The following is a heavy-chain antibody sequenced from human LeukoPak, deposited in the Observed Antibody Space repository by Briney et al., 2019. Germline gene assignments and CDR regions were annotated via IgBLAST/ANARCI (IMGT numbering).Heavy chain of an antibody. D-gene: IGHD5-12*01. CDR3: ARFAADDDAGYRGC. J-gene: IGHJ1*01. Sequence: GGSLRLSCAASGFTFSSYWMSWVRQAPGKGLEWVANIKQDGSEKYYVDSVKGRFTISRDNAKNSLYLQMNSLRAEDTAVYYCARFAADDDAGYRGCWGQGTLVTVSS. CDR2: IKQDGSEK. CDR1: GFTFSSYW. V-gene: IGHV3-7*01.